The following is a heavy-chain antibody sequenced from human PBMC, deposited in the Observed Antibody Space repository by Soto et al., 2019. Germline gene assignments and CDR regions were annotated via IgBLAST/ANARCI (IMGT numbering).Heavy chain of an antibody. V-gene: IGHV3-7*01. Sequence: EVQLVESGGGLVQPGGSLRLSCAASGFTFSSYWMSWVRQAPGKGLEWVANIKQDGSEKYYVDSVKGRFTISRDNAKNSLYLQMNSLRAEDTAVYYCARDPSMVYATESYFDYWGQGTLVTVSS. J-gene: IGHJ4*02. D-gene: IGHD2-8*01. CDR1: GFTFSSYW. CDR3: ARDPSMVYATESYFDY. CDR2: IKQDGSEK.